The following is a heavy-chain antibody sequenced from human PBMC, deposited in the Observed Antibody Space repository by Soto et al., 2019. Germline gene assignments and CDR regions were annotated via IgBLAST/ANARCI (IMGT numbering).Heavy chain of an antibody. V-gene: IGHV1-3*04. CDR3: ARDLWLGESFRYYFDY. J-gene: IGHJ4*01. CDR1: GYTFTRYA. D-gene: IGHD3-10*01. Sequence: ASVKVSCKASGYTFTRYAMHWVRQAPGQRLGWMGWINTGNGDTKYSQKFQGRVTITRDTSASTAYMELSSLTSEDTALYYCARDLWLGESFRYYFDYWAQGTLVTVSS. CDR2: INTGNGDT.